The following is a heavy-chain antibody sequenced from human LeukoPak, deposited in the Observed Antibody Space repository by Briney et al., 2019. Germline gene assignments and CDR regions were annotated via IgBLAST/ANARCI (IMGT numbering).Heavy chain of an antibody. V-gene: IGHV4-59*01. J-gene: IGHJ4*02. D-gene: IGHD5-18*01. CDR3: ARDLFADTARTVDY. CDR2: ISYSGST. Sequence: SETLSLTCTVSGGSISRYYWSWIRQSPGKGLEWIGYISYSGSTNYNPSLKSRVTISLDTSKSQFSLKLKSVTAADTAVYYCARDLFADTARTVDYWGQGTLVTVSS. CDR1: GGSISRYY.